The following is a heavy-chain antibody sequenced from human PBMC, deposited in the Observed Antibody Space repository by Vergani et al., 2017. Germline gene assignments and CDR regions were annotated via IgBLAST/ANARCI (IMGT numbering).Heavy chain of an antibody. CDR3: ARGGSGYFDWLSNDAFDI. V-gene: IGHV3-7*03. D-gene: IGHD3-9*01. Sequence: EVQLLESGGGLVQPGGSLRLSCAASGFTFSSYWMSWVRQAPGKGLEWVANIKQDGSEKYYVDSVKGRFTISRDNAKNSLYLQMNSLRAEDTAVYYCARGGSGYFDWLSNDAFDIWGQGTMVTVSS. CDR2: IKQDGSEK. CDR1: GFTFSSYW. J-gene: IGHJ3*02.